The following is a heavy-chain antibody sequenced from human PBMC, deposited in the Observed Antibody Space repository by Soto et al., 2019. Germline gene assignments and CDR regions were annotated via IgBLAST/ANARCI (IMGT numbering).Heavy chain of an antibody. CDR1: GGSTSTYY. CDR3: ARLELRSDYFPGVDV. CDR2: IYDSGTT. D-gene: IGHD2-21*01. V-gene: IGHV4-59*01. Sequence: SETLSLTCTVSGGSTSTYYWSWIRQPPGKGLEWIGYIYDSGTTNSNPSLKSRVTISVDTSKNQFSLKLRSVTAADTAVYYCARLELRSDYFPGVDVWGQGTTVTVSS. J-gene: IGHJ6*02.